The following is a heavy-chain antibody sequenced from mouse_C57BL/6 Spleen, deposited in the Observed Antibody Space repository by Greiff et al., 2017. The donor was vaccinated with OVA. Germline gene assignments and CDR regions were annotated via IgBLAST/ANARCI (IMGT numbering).Heavy chain of an antibody. D-gene: IGHD1-1*01. Sequence: EVQLQQSGPELVKPGASVKISCKASGYSFTDYNMNWVKQSNGKSLEWIGVINPNYGTTSYNQKFKGKATLTVDQSSSTAYMQLNSLTSEYSAVYYCARGGYYGSSYIFDYWGQGTTLTVSS. CDR1: GYSFTDYN. V-gene: IGHV1-39*01. J-gene: IGHJ2*01. CDR3: ARGGYYGSSYIFDY. CDR2: INPNYGTT.